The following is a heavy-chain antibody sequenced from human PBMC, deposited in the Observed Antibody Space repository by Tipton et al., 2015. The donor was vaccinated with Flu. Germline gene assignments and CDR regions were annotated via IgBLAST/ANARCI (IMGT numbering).Heavy chain of an antibody. CDR1: GDSISSDYH. D-gene: IGHD4-11*01. J-gene: IGHJ5*02. Sequence: TLSLTCAVSGDSISSDYHWGWIRQFPGKGLEWIGTVSRSGSTVYNPSLTSRVTISIDRSKNQFSLNLKSVTAADMAVYCCARRDYSNYVSDPKSWFDPWGKGNLVDVSS. V-gene: IGHV4-38-2*01. CDR2: VSRSGST. CDR3: ARRDYSNYVSDPKSWFDP.